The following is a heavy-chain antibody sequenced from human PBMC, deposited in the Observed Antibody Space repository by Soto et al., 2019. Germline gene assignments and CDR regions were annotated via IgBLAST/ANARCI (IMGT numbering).Heavy chain of an antibody. CDR1: GFTFDDCA. CDR2: INWNSGSI. Sequence: SGFTFDDCAMHWVRQAPGKGLEWVSGINWNSGSIGYADSVKGRFTISRDNAKTSLYLQMNSLRAEDTALYYCAKDRGSGSYAANYYYYGMDVWGQGTTVTVSS. J-gene: IGHJ6*02. V-gene: IGHV3-9*01. D-gene: IGHD3-10*01. CDR3: AKDRGSGSYAANYYYYGMDV.